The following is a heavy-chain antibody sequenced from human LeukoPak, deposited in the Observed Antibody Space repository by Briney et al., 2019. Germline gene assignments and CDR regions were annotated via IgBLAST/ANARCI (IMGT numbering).Heavy chain of an antibody. CDR1: GGSISSGSYY. Sequence: SETLSLTCTVSGGSISSGSYYWSWIRQPAGKGLEWIGRIYTSGSTNYNPSLKSRITISVDTSKNQFSLKLSSVTAADTAVYYCARQERITIFGVVQSWFDPWGQGTLVTVSS. CDR2: IYTSGST. CDR3: ARQERITIFGVVQSWFDP. J-gene: IGHJ5*02. D-gene: IGHD3-3*01. V-gene: IGHV4-61*02.